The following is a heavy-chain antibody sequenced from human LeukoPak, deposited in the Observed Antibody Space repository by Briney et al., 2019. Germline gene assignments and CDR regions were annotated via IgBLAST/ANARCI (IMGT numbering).Heavy chain of an antibody. D-gene: IGHD3-10*01. J-gene: IGHJ6*02. Sequence: GGSLRLSCAASGFTVSSNYMSWVRQAPGKGLEWVSVIYSGGSTYYADSVKGRFTISRDNSKNTLYLQMNSLRADDTAVYYCARERSMGSGSYPYYYYYYGMDVWGQGTTVTVSS. CDR2: IYSGGST. CDR3: ARERSMGSGSYPYYYYYYGMDV. V-gene: IGHV3-53*01. CDR1: GFTVSSNY.